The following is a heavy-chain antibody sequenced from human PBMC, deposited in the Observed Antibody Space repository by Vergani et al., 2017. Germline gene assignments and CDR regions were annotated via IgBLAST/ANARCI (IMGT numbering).Heavy chain of an antibody. Sequence: QVQLVQSGAEVKKPGASVKVSCKASGYTFTGYYMHWVRQAPGQGLEWMGWINPNSGGTNYAQKFQGRVTMTRDTSISTAYMELSRMRSDDTAVDYFARDRXGRIPLTTVTTLGWYFDYWGQGTLVTVSS. CDR1: GYTFTGYY. D-gene: IGHD4-17*01. CDR3: ARDRXGRIPLTTVTTLGWYFDY. J-gene: IGHJ4*02. V-gene: IGHV1-2*02. CDR2: INPNSGGT.